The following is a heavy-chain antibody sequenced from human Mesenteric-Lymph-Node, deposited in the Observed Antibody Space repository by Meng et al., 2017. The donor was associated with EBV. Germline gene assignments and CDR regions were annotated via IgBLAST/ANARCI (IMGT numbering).Heavy chain of an antibody. Sequence: QFTLKEPCPPLVKPTHTLTLTCTFSGFSLSTSGVGVGCIRQPPGKALEWLALIYWDDDKRYSPSLKTRLTITKDTSENQVVLTMTNMDPVDAATYYCAHRTSNCFDPWGQGTLVTVSS. CDR3: AHRTSNCFDP. J-gene: IGHJ5*02. CDR2: IYWDDDK. V-gene: IGHV2-5*02. CDR1: GFSLSTSGVG.